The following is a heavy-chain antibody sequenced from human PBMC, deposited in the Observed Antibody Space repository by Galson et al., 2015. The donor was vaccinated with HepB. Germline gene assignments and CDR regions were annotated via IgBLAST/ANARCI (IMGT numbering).Heavy chain of an antibody. D-gene: IGHD6-13*01. CDR2: ISYDGSNK. J-gene: IGHJ4*02. V-gene: IGHV3-30*04. CDR1: GFTFSSYA. Sequence: SLRLSCAASGFTFSSYAMHWVRQAPGKGLEWVAVISYDGSNKYYADSVKGRFTISRDNSKNTLYLQMNSLRAEDTAVYYCATLWDSMAAAGFFDYWGQGTLVTVSS. CDR3: ATLWDSMAAAGFFDY.